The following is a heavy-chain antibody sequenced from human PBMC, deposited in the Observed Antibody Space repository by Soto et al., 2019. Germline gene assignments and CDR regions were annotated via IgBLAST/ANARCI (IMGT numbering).Heavy chain of an antibody. D-gene: IGHD2-21*02. CDR2: MYNTGST. Sequence: SETLSLTCTVSGVSIRGYYWSVFRQPPGKGLEWIGYMYNTGSTAYNPSFKSRVTISVDTSKNQFSLKLNSVTAADTAVYYCARDLWGYCGTDCYPLDVWGQGTTVT. V-gene: IGHV4-59*01. CDR1: GVSIRGYY. J-gene: IGHJ6*02. CDR3: ARDLWGYCGTDCYPLDV.